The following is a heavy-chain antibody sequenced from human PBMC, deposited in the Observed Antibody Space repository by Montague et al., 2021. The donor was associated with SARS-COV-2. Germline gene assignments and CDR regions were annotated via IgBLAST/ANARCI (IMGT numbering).Heavy chain of an antibody. D-gene: IGHD1-26*01. V-gene: IGHV4-59*03. CDR3: ARYGSYFEH. J-gene: IGHJ4*02. CDR1: GGSIRSYY. Sequence: SETLSLTCTVSGGSIRSYYWSWIRQTPGKGLEWIGYIYYDGSTNYNPSLKSRVTMSVDSSKNQFSLRLSSVTAADTAVYYCARYGSYFEHWGQGTPFTVSS. CDR2: IYYDGST.